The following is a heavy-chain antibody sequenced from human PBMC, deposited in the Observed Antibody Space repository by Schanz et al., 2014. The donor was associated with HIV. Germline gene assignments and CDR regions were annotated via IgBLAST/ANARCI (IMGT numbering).Heavy chain of an antibody. V-gene: IGHV1-2*02. CDR3: ARSRYHQFLGYFDL. J-gene: IGHJ4*02. Sequence: QVQLVQSGAEVKKPGASVKVSCKASGYTFTAYYIHWVRQAPGQGLEWMGWINPNSGGTNSAQKFQGRVTMSMDTSISTAYMEVPRLTSDDTAVFYCARSRYHQFLGYFDLWGQGSLVTVSS. D-gene: IGHD3-22*01. CDR2: INPNSGGT. CDR1: GYTFTAYY.